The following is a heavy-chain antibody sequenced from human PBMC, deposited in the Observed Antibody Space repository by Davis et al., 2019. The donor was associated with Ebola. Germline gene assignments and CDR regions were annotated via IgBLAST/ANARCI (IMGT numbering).Heavy chain of an antibody. V-gene: IGHV3-64*02. Sequence: ESLKISCAASGFTFSSYAMHWVRQAPGKGLEYVSAISSNGGSTYYADSVKGRFTISRDNSKNTLYLQMSSLRAEDTAVYYCAKSMASGSSPVWVVSMDVWGKGTTVTVSS. J-gene: IGHJ6*04. D-gene: IGHD3-10*01. CDR1: GFTFSSYA. CDR3: AKSMASGSSPVWVVSMDV. CDR2: ISSNGGST.